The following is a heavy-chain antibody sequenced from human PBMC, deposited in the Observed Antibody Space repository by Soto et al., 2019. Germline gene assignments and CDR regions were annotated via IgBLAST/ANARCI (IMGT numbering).Heavy chain of an antibody. Sequence: QVQLVQSGAEVKKPGASVKVSCKASGYTFTSYDIHWVRQATGQGVEWMGWMNPNSGNTGYAHKFQSRVTMTRNSSIWTAYTALSSLRSEDTAIYYCARAVPRNRDYGGQGTLVTVSS. CDR3: ARAVPRNRDY. CDR2: MNPNSGNT. D-gene: IGHD1-1*01. V-gene: IGHV1-8*01. J-gene: IGHJ4*02. CDR1: GYTFTSYD.